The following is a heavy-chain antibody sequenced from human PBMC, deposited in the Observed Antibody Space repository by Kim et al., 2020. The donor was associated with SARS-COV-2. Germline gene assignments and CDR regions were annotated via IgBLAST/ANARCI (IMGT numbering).Heavy chain of an antibody. V-gene: IGHV3-7*03. CDR3: ARDSYSSSSEASYYYYGMDV. D-gene: IGHD6-6*01. CDR2: IKQDGSEK. J-gene: IGHJ6*02. Sequence: GGSLRLSCAASGFTFSSYWMSWDRQAPGKGLEWVANIKQDGSEKYYVDSVKGRFTISRDNAKNSLYLQMNSLRAEDTAVYYCARDSYSSSSEASYYYYGMDVWGQGTTVTVSS. CDR1: GFTFSSYW.